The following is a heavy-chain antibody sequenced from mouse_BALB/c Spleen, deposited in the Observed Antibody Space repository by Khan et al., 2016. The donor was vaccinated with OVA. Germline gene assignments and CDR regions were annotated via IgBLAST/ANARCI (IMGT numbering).Heavy chain of an antibody. J-gene: IGHJ2*01. CDR2: ISSGGTYT. Sequence: EVELVESGGDLVKPGGSLKLFCAASGFTFSNYAMSWVRQTPDKRLEWVASISSGGTYTYYADSVQGRFIISRDNAANSLYLQMSSPMLEDTAMYYCSRQPCYYGMTSYFDFWGQGTTLTVAS. D-gene: IGHD1-1*01. V-gene: IGHV5-6*01. CDR1: GFTFSNYA. CDR3: SRQPCYYGMTSYFDF.